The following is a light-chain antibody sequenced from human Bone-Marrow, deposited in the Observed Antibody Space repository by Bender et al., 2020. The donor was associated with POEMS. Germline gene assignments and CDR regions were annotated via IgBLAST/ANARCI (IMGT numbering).Light chain of an antibody. Sequence: YDLTQLPSVSVSPGRTARITCSGDVLGENYADWYQQKPGQAPKLVIYEETERYPGVPERFSGSTSGNTTTLTITRVLTEDEADYYCLSGDEDNPGVFGGGTKLTVL. CDR2: EET. V-gene: IGLV3-22*01. CDR3: LSGDEDNPGV. J-gene: IGLJ3*02. CDR1: VLGENY.